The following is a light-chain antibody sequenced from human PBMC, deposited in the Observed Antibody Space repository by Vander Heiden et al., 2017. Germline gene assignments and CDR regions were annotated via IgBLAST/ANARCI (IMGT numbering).Light chain of an antibody. V-gene: IGKV1-33*01. CDR2: DAS. CDR3: QQYDNLPR. J-gene: IGKJ3*01. Sequence: DIQMTQSPPSLSASVGDRVTITCQASQDISNYLNWYQQKPGKAPKLLIYDASNLETGVPSRFSGSGSGTDFTFTISSLQPEDIATYYCQQYDNLPRFGPGTKVDIK. CDR1: QDISNY.